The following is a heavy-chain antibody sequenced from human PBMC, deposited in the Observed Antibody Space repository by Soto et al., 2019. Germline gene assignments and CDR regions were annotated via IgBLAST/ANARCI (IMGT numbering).Heavy chain of an antibody. CDR1: GYTFTSYG. CDR3: ARDQVAARPGNWFDP. CDR2: ISAYNGNT. D-gene: IGHD6-6*01. V-gene: IGHV1-18*04. Sequence: QVQLVQSGAEVKKPGASVKVSCKASGYTFTSYGISWVRQAPGQGLERMGWISAYNGNTNYAQKLQDRVTMTTDTYTSTGYMELRSLRSDDTAVYYCARDQVAARPGNWFDPWGQGTLVTVSS. J-gene: IGHJ5*02.